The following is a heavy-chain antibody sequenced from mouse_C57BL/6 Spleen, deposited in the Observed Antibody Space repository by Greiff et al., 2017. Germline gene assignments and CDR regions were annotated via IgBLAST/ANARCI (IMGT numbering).Heavy chain of an antibody. J-gene: IGHJ3*01. D-gene: IGHD1-1*01. V-gene: IGHV1-64*01. CDR1: GYTFTSYW. CDR2: IHPNSGST. CDR3: AGGSSYGSRAWFAY. Sequence: QVQLQQPGAELVKPGASVKLSCKASGYTFTSYWMHWVKQRPGQGLEWIGMIHPNSGSTNYNEKFKSKATLTVDKSSSTAYMQLSSLTSEDSAVYYCAGGSSYGSRAWFAYWGQGTLVTVSA.